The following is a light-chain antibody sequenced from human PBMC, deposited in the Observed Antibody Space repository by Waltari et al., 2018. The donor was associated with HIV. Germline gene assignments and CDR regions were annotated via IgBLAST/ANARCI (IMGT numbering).Light chain of an antibody. CDR3: SSYAGNNNVV. CDR2: DVS. CDR1: SSSGGGYNY. Sequence: QSALTQPPSASGSPGQSVTISCNGTSSSGGGYNYISWYHQHPGKAPKLIIYDVSTRPSGVPDRFSGSKSGNTASLTVSGLQADDEADYYCSSYAGNNNVVFGTGTKVTVL. J-gene: IGLJ1*01. V-gene: IGLV2-8*01.